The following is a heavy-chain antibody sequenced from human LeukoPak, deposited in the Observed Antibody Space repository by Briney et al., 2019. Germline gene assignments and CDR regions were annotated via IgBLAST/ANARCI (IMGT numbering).Heavy chain of an antibody. CDR3: AKTPAYQLLPEYFDY. J-gene: IGHJ4*02. CDR2: ISGSGGST. V-gene: IGHV3-23*01. D-gene: IGHD2-2*01. Sequence: PGGSLRLSCAASGFTFSSYAMSWVRQAPGKGLEWVSAISGSGGSTYYADSVKGRFTISRDNSKNTLYLQMNSLRAEDAAVYYCAKTPAYQLLPEYFDYWGQGTLVTVSS. CDR1: GFTFSSYA.